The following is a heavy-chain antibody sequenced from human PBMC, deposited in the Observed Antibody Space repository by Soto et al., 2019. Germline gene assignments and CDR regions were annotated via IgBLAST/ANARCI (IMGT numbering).Heavy chain of an antibody. CDR1: GYSFTSYW. J-gene: IGHJ6*02. D-gene: IGHD5-18*01. CDR2: IHPGDSDT. Sequence: GESLKTSCKGSGYSFTSYWIGWVRQMRGKGLEWMGIIHPGDSDTRYSPSVQGQVTISADKSISTAYLQWSSLKASDTAMYYCARGGGYSYGLAGYYYYGMDVWGQGTTVTVSS. V-gene: IGHV5-51*01. CDR3: ARGGGYSYGLAGYYYYGMDV.